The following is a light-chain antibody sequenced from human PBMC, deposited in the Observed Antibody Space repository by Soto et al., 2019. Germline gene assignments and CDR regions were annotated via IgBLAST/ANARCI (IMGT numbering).Light chain of an antibody. J-gene: IGKJ1*01. CDR2: GAS. Sequence: EIVLTQSPGTLSLSPGERATLSCRASQSISSSYLAWYQQKPGQAPRLLIYGASTRATGIPDRFSGSGSGTDFTLTISRLESEDFAVYYCQQYGSSPRKFGQGNKVDIK. CDR1: QSISSSY. V-gene: IGKV3-20*01. CDR3: QQYGSSPRK.